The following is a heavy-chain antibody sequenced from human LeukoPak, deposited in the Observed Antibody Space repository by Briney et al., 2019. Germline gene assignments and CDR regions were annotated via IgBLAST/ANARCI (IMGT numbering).Heavy chain of an antibody. Sequence: SETLSLTCTVSGGSLSNYYWTWIRPPPGKGLEWIGHIYYIGSTNYNPSLKCRVTISLDTSKKQFSLKLSSVTAADTAVYYCARWEYASSWFDPWGQGTLVTVSS. CDR1: GGSLSNYY. CDR3: ARWEYASSWFDP. CDR2: IYYIGST. D-gene: IGHD6-6*01. J-gene: IGHJ5*02. V-gene: IGHV4-59*08.